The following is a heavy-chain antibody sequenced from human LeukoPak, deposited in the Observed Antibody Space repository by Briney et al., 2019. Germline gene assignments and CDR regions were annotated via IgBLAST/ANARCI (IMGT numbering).Heavy chain of an antibody. CDR2: IYTSGSS. D-gene: IGHD6-19*01. CDR3: ARDHQQWLVSSYYYYYYMDV. V-gene: IGHV4-4*07. Sequence: SETLSLTCTVSGGSLSSYYWSWIRQPAGKGLEWIGRIYTSGSSNFNPSLKSRVTISVHTSNNQFSLKLNSVTAADTAVYYCARDHQQWLVSSYYYYYYMDVWGKGTTVTVSS. CDR1: GGSLSSYY. J-gene: IGHJ6*03.